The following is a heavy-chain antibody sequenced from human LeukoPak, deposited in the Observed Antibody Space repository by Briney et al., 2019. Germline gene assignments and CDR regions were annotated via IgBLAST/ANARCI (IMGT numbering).Heavy chain of an antibody. V-gene: IGHV1-69*05. J-gene: IGHJ6*03. D-gene: IGHD2-15*01. CDR2: IIPIFGTA. Sequence: SVKVSCKASGGTFCSYAISWVRQAPGQGLEWMGGIIPIFGTANYAQKFQGRVTITTDESTSTAYMELSSLRSEDTAVYHCARGYCSGGSCYSYYFYYYMDVWGKGTTVTVSS. CDR3: ARGYCSGGSCYSYYFYYYMDV. CDR1: GGTFCSYA.